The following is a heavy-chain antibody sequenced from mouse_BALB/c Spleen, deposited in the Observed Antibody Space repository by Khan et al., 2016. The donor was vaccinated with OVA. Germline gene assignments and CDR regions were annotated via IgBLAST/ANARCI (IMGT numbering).Heavy chain of an antibody. Sequence: EVQLQESGPGLVKPSQSLSLTCTVTGYSITSDYAWNWIRQFPGNKLEWMGYISYSGSTSYNPSLKSRISITRNTSKNQFFLQLNSVTTGDTAKYYCARRAYYAKWYFDVGGRGPRSPSPQ. D-gene: IGHD2-1*01. CDR3: ARRAYYAKWYFDV. CDR2: ISYSGST. V-gene: IGHV3-2*02. CDR1: GYSITSDYA. J-gene: IGHJ1*01.